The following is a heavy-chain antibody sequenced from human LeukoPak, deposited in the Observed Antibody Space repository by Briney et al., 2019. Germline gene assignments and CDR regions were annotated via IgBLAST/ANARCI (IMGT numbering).Heavy chain of an antibody. CDR2: ISSSGSTI. CDR1: GFAFSSYS. V-gene: IGHV3-48*01. Sequence: PGGSLRLSCAASGFAFSSYSMNWVRQAPGKGLEWVSYISSSGSTIYYADSVKGRFTISRDNAKNSLYLQMNSLRAEDTAVYYCARGGIASDFDYWGQGTLVTVSS. J-gene: IGHJ4*02. CDR3: ARGGIASDFDY. D-gene: IGHD6-25*01.